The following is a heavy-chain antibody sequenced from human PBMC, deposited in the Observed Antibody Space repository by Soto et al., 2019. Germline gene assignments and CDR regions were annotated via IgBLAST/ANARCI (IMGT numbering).Heavy chain of an antibody. Sequence: SETLSLTCTVSGGSISSYYWSWIRQPPGKGLEWIGFISYSGTTHYSASLRSRVSISVDASKNQFSLDLSSVTAADTAVYYCATMGTPVTGLYYFDYWGQGTLVTVSS. CDR1: GGSISSYY. CDR2: ISYSGTT. V-gene: IGHV4-59*06. D-gene: IGHD4-17*01. J-gene: IGHJ4*02. CDR3: ATMGTPVTGLYYFDY.